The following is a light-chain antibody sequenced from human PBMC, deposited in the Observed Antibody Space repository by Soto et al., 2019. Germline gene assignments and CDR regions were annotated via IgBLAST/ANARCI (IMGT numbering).Light chain of an antibody. CDR2: KAS. CDR1: QTISSW. J-gene: IGKJ1*01. V-gene: IGKV1-5*03. Sequence: STLSGSVGDRVTITCRASQTISSWLAWYQQKPGKAPKLLIYKASTLKSGVPSRFSGSGSGTEFTLTISSLQPDDFATYYCQHDIGDSEEFGLGTRVDIK. CDR3: QHDIGDSEE.